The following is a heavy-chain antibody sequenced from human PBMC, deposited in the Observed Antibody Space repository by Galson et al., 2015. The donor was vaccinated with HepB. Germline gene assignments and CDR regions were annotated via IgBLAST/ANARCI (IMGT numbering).Heavy chain of an antibody. CDR3: ARKGGFYALDH. Sequence: LRLSCAASGFTFSDYYMSWIRQAPGKGLECVSYISSSSSYTNYADSVKGRFTISRDNAKNTLYLQMNSLRAEDTAVYYCARKGGFYALDHWGQGTMVTVSS. D-gene: IGHD3-16*01. CDR2: ISSSSSYT. J-gene: IGHJ3*01. CDR1: GFTFSDYY. V-gene: IGHV3-11*06.